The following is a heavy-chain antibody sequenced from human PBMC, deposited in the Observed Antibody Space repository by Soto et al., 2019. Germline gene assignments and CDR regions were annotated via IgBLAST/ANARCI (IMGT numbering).Heavy chain of an antibody. Sequence: SEALSLTCTVSGDSISSINYYWGWIRQPPGKGLEWIVSIYYGGITYYNPSLKSRATISVDTSKKQFSLKVISVTAADTAVYYCASDTVVDKFDYWGQGTLVTVSS. CDR3: ASDTVVDKFDY. D-gene: IGHD2-15*01. CDR2: IYYGGIT. V-gene: IGHV4-39*01. CDR1: GDSISSINYY. J-gene: IGHJ4*02.